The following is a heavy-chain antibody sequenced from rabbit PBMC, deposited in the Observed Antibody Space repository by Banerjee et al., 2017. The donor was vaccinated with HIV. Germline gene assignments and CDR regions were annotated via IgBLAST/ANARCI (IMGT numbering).Heavy chain of an antibody. J-gene: IGHJ4*01. CDR1: GVSLNDKDV. Sequence: EQLEESGGGLVKPEGSLTLTCKASGVSLNDKDVMCWVRQAPGKGLEWIACINAVTGKAVYASWAKGRFTFSKTSSTTVTLQVTSLTAADTATYFCVRDLGYDEYSEKGYFNLWGPGTLVTVS. CDR2: INAVTGKA. CDR3: VRDLGYDEYSEKGYFNL. D-gene: IGHD2-1*01. V-gene: IGHV1S45*01.